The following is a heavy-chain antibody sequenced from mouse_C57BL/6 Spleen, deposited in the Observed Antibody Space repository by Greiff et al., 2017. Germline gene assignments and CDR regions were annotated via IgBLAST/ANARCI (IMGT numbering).Heavy chain of an antibody. Sequence: QVQLQQPGTELVKPGASVKLSCKASGYTFTSYWMHWVKQRPGQGLEWIGNINPSNGGPNYNEKFKNKATLTVDKSSSTVYMQLSRLTSEDSAVYYCARGEYGSSYDWYFDGWGTGTTVTVSS. CDR3: ARGEYGSSYDWYFDG. J-gene: IGHJ1*03. D-gene: IGHD1-1*01. CDR2: INPSNGGP. V-gene: IGHV1-53*01. CDR1: GYTFTSYW.